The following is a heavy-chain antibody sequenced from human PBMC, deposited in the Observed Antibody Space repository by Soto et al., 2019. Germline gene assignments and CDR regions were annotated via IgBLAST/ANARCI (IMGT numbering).Heavy chain of an antibody. J-gene: IGHJ4*02. Sequence: EVQLVESGGGLVQPGRSLRLSGAASGVTFDDYAMHWVRRAPGNGLEWISGISWNSGSIGYADAVKSRFTISRDNAKKSLYLQRNRLRAEDKSLYYSSTERMLVVCYSFDYWGQGTPVTVSS. V-gene: IGHV3-9*01. CDR1: GVTFDDYA. CDR2: ISWNSGSI. D-gene: IGHD6-13*01. CDR3: STERMLVVCYSFDY.